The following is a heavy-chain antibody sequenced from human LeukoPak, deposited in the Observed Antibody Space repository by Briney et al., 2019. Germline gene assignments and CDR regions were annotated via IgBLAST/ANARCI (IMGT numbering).Heavy chain of an antibody. V-gene: IGHV1-46*01. CDR2: INPSGGST. Sequence: ASVKVSCKASGYTFTSYYMHWVRQAPGQGLEWMGIINPSGGSTSYAQKFQGRVTMTRDTSISTAYMELSRLRSDDTAVYYCASGVWAFDIWGQGTMVTVSS. CDR3: ASGVWAFDI. CDR1: GYTFTSYY. D-gene: IGHD2-21*01. J-gene: IGHJ3*02.